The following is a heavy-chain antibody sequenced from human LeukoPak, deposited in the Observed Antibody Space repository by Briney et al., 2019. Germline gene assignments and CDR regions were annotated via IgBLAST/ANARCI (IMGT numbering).Heavy chain of an antibody. D-gene: IGHD2-2*01. CDR1: GGTLSSYA. CDR2: IIPILGIA. V-gene: IGHV1-69*04. Sequence: PTASVKVSCKASGGTLSSYAISWVRQAPGQGLEWMGRIIPILGIANYAQKFQGRVTITADKSTSTAYMELSSLRSEDTAVYYCARDQGNSTSCYHYWGQGTLVTVSS. J-gene: IGHJ4*02. CDR3: ARDQGNSTSCYHY.